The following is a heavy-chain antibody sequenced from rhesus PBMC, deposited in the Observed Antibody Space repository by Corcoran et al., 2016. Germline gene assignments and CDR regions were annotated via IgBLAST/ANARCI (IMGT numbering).Heavy chain of an antibody. CDR3: AKWGVLTAFDY. V-gene: IGHV3S5*01. J-gene: IGHJ4*01. Sequence: EVQLVETGGGLVQPGGSLKVSCAASGFTFSRYGMSWVRQAPGKGLEWVSVMNSGGGPTNHTDSVKGRFTMSRENSKNTLSLKMNSLRAEDTAVYYCAKWGVLTAFDYWGQGVLVTVSP. D-gene: IGHD2-15*01. CDR1: GFTFSRYG. CDR2: MNSGGGPT.